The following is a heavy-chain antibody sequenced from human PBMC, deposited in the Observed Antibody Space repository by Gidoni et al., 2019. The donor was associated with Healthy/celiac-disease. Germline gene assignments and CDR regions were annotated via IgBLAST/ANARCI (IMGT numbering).Heavy chain of an antibody. CDR1: GFTFSSYA. D-gene: IGHD2-2*01. CDR2: ISSNGGST. Sequence: EVQLVESGGGLVQPGGSLRLSCSASGFTFSSYAMHWVRQAPGKGLEYVSAISSNGGSTYYADSVKGRCTISRDNSKNTLYLQMSRLRAEDTAVYYCVKDRVVPAAYFDYWGQGTLVTVSS. CDR3: VKDRVVPAAYFDY. V-gene: IGHV3-64D*06. J-gene: IGHJ4*02.